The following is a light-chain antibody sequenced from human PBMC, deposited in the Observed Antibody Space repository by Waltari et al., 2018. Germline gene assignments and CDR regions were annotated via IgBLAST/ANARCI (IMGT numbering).Light chain of an antibody. CDR1: QSVGSF. V-gene: IGKV3-11*01. CDR2: DAS. Sequence: EVVLTQSPATLSLSPGERATLSCRASQSVGSFLAWYQQKPGQAPRLLIYDASNRATGIPARFSGSGSGTEFTLTISSLQSEDFAVYYCQQYNNWPPTFGGGTKVEIK. J-gene: IGKJ4*01. CDR3: QQYNNWPPT.